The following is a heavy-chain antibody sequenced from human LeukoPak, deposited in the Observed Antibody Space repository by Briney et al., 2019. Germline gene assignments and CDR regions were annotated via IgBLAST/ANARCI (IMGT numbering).Heavy chain of an antibody. D-gene: IGHD6-19*01. J-gene: IGHJ4*02. CDR3: ARDRPSSGWSYVDY. CDR2: INSDGSTS. CDR1: GFTFSNYW. V-gene: IGHV3-74*01. Sequence: PGGSLRLSCAASGFTFSNYWMHWVRQAPGKGLVWVSRINSDGSTSTYADSVEGRFTISRDNAKNTLYLQMNSLRAEDTAVYYCARDRPSSGWSYVDYWGQGTLVTVSS.